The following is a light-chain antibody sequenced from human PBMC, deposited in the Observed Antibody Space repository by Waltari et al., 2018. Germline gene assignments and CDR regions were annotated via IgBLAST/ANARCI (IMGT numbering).Light chain of an antibody. V-gene: IGKV3-20*01. CDR1: QRVSSTF. J-gene: IGKJ4*01. CDR3: QQYSTSPLT. Sequence: EIVLTQSPGTLSLSQGEIATLSCRASQRVSSTFLTWYQQKPGQAPRLLIYAASDRATGIPDRFSGSGSETDFTLTISRLEPEDFAVYYCQQYSTSPLTFGGGTKVEIK. CDR2: AAS.